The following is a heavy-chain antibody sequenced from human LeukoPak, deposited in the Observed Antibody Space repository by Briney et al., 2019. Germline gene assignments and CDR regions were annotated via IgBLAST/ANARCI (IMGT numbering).Heavy chain of an antibody. J-gene: IGHJ4*02. D-gene: IGHD4-17*01. Sequence: PGGSLRLSCAASGFTFSGYEMNWVRQAPGKGLEWVSYISSSGGTIYYADSVKGRFTISRDNAKNSLYLQMNSLRAEDTAVYYCARSRYGVVGFWGQGTLVTVPS. V-gene: IGHV3-48*03. CDR2: ISSSGGTI. CDR1: GFTFSGYE. CDR3: ARSRYGVVGF.